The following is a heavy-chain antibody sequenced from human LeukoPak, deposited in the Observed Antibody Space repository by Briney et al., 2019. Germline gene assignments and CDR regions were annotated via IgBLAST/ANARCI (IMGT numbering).Heavy chain of an antibody. CDR1: GGSISSGGHS. CDR2: IYHSGST. V-gene: IGHV4-30-2*01. J-gene: IGHJ6*02. D-gene: IGHD2-21*02. Sequence: SQTLSLTCAVSGGSISSGGHSWSWIRQPPGKGLEWIGYIYHSGSTYYNPSLKSRVTISVDRSKNQFSLKLSSVTAADTAVYYCARLCGGDCYSYYYYGMDVWGQGTTVTVSS. CDR3: ARLCGGDCYSYYYYGMDV.